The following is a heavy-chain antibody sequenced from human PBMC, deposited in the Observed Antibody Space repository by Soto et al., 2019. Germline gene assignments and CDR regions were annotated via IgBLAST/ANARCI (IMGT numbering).Heavy chain of an antibody. Sequence: GGSLRLSCAASGFTFSSYSMNWVRQAPGKGLEWVSYISSSSSTIYYADSVKGRFTISRDNAKNSLYLQMNSLRAEDTAVYYCARPCMTTVTTYQDEYFQHWGQGTLVTVSS. V-gene: IGHV3-48*01. J-gene: IGHJ1*01. D-gene: IGHD4-17*01. CDR1: GFTFSSYS. CDR3: ARPCMTTVTTYQDEYFQH. CDR2: ISSSSSTI.